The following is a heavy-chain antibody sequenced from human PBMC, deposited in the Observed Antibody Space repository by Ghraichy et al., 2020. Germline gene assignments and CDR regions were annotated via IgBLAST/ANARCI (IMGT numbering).Heavy chain of an antibody. CDR1: GYTFTSYV. J-gene: IGHJ5*02. CDR2: INAGNGNT. D-gene: IGHD4-17*01. Sequence: ASVKVSCKASGYTFTSYVMHWVRQAPGQRLEWMGWINAGNGNTKYSQKFQGRVTITRDTFANTVYMELSSLRSEDSAVYYCARSDYGVYSCLDPWGQGTLVTVSS. CDR3: ARSDYGVYSCLDP. V-gene: IGHV1-3*01.